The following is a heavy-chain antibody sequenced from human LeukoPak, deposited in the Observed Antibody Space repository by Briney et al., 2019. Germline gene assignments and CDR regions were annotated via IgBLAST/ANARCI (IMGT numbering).Heavy chain of an antibody. CDR3: ARDSFNTAMDPNWFDP. V-gene: IGHV1-2*02. D-gene: IGHD5-18*01. CDR2: INPNSGGT. Sequence: ASVKVSCKASGYTFTGYYMHWVRQAPGQGLELMGWINPNSGGTNYAQKFQGRVTMTRDTSISTAYMELSRLRSDDTAVYYCARDSFNTAMDPNWFDPWGQGTPVTVSS. CDR1: GYTFTGYY. J-gene: IGHJ5*02.